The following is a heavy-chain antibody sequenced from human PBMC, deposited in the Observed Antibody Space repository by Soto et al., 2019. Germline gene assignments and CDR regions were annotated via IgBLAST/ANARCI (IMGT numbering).Heavy chain of an antibody. V-gene: IGHV3-74*01. D-gene: IGHD6-19*01. CDR1: RFTFRNNW. J-gene: IGHJ4*02. CDR3: ASGGIAVH. CDR2: INSDGSST. Sequence: GECLRLYCAAARFTFRNNWIQWVSQAPGKGPMWVSRINSDGSSTYYADSVKGRFTISRDNAKNTFYLQMNSLRADDSAVYYCASGGIAVHWCQGP.